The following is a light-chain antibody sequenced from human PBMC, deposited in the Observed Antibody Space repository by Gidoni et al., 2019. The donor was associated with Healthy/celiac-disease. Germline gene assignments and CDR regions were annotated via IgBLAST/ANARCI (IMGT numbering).Light chain of an antibody. CDR2: AAS. CDR1: QSITSY. Sequence: QLTTSPPSLSASVGDRVTITCRASQSITSYLNWYQQKPGKAPKLLIYAASSLQSGVPSRCSGSGSGTDFTLTISSLQPEDFATYYCQQSYSTLTWTFGQGTKVEIK. V-gene: IGKV1-39*01. J-gene: IGKJ1*01. CDR3: QQSYSTLTWT.